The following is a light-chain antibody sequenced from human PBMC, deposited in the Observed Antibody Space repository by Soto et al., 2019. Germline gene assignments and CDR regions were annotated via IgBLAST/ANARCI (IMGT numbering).Light chain of an antibody. J-gene: IGKJ5*01. V-gene: IGKV3-15*01. CDR1: QHASQT. CDR2: GAS. CDR3: QQYSNWPLT. Sequence: VLTKSTGTLSLTPGGRATLSCRASQHASQTLAWYQQKPGQAPRLLIYGASTRATGTPARFSGSGSGREFTLTISSLQSEDSAVYYCQQYSNWPLTFGQGTRLEI.